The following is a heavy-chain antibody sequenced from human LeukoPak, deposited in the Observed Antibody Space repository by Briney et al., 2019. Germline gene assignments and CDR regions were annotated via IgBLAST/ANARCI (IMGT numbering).Heavy chain of an antibody. CDR2: IYTSGST. Sequence: SETLSLTCTVSGGSISSYYWSWIRQPAGKGLEWIGRIYTSGSTNYNPSLKSRVTMSVDTSKNQFSLKLSSVTAADTAVYYCARAIMITFGGVIVMGAFDIWGQGTRVTVSS. CDR3: ARAIMITFGGVIVMGAFDI. CDR1: GGSISSYY. J-gene: IGHJ3*02. D-gene: IGHD3-16*02. V-gene: IGHV4-4*07.